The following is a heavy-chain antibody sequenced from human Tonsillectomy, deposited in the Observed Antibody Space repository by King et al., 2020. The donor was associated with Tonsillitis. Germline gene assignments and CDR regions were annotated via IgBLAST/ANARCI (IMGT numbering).Heavy chain of an antibody. J-gene: IGHJ3*02. D-gene: IGHD5-18*01. CDR3: VAPRSGDSYGFDAFDI. CDR1: GFTFSTYG. V-gene: IGHV3-30*02. CDR2: IRYDGSNK. Sequence: VQLVESGGGVVQPGGSLRLSCTASGFTFSTYGMHWVRQAPGKGLEWVAFIRYDGSNKYYVDSVKGRFTISRDNSKNTLYLQMNSLRAEDTAAYYCVAPRSGDSYGFDAFDIWGQGTMVPVSS.